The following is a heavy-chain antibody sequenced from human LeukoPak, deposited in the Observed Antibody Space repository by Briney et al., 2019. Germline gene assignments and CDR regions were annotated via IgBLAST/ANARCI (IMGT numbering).Heavy chain of an antibody. CDR2: IYYSGST. J-gene: IGHJ6*02. Sequence: NPSETLSLTCTVSGGSISSYYWGWIRQPPGKGLEWIGSIYYSGSTYYNPSLKSRVTISVDTSKNQFSLKLSSVTAADTAVYYCARLEGSGWPHYYYYGMDVWGQGTTVTVSS. D-gene: IGHD6-19*01. CDR1: GGSISSYY. V-gene: IGHV4-39*01. CDR3: ARLEGSGWPHYYYYGMDV.